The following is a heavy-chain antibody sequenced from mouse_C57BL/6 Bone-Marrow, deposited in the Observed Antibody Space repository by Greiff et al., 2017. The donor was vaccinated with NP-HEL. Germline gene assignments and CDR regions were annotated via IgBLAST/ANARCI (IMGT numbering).Heavy chain of an antibody. CDR3: AKAISFYYDGGVYYGMDY. D-gene: IGHD2-4*01. V-gene: IGHV1-55*01. J-gene: IGHJ4*01. Sequence: QVQLQQPGAELVKPGASVKMSCKASGYTFTSYWITWVKQRPGQGLEWIGDIYPGSGSTNYNEKFKSKATLTVDTSSSTAYMQLSSLTSEDSAVYYCAKAISFYYDGGVYYGMDYWGQGTSVTVSS. CDR1: GYTFTSYW. CDR2: IYPGSGST.